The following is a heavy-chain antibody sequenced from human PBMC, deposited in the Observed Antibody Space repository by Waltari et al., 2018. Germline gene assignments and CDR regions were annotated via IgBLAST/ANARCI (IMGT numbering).Heavy chain of an antibody. CDR2: MNPNSGNT. V-gene: IGHV1-8*01. D-gene: IGHD3-10*01. CDR1: GYTFSTFD. J-gene: IGHJ5*02. CDR3: ARTWGLYTSGSFYDP. Sequence: QEQLVQPGAEVKNPGASVEVSCTASGYTFSTFDINWVRQAPGQGREWMGWMNPNSGNTDFAQKFQGRVSMTRNTSISTAYMELSSLTSEDTAVYYCARTWGLYTSGSFYDPWGQGTLVTVSS.